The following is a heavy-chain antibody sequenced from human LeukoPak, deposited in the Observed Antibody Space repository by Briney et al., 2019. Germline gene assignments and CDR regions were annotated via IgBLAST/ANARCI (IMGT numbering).Heavy chain of an antibody. CDR3: AIENPILYQRVEYFFDY. D-gene: IGHD2-2*01. J-gene: IGHJ4*02. CDR2: IYSSGNT. V-gene: IGHV4-59*01. Sequence: SETLSLTCTVSGGSISSYYWSWIRQPPGKGLEWIGYIYSSGNTNYNPSLKSRVTISVDTSKNQFSLKLSSVTAADTAVYYCAIENPILYQRVEYFFDYWGQGTLVTVSS. CDR1: GGSISSYY.